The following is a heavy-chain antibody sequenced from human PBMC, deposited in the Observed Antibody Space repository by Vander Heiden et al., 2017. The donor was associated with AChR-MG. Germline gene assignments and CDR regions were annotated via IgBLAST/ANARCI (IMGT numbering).Heavy chain of an antibody. Sequence: QVQLVESGGGLAQPGRSLRLSCAASGFTFSKYVMHWVRQAPGKGLEWVAVIWYDGSNKYYADSVKGRFSISRDNSKNTLYLQMNSLRGEDTAVYYCARVGYDFWSSYFAYWGQGTLVSVSS. CDR3: ARVGYDFWSSYFAY. V-gene: IGHV3-33*01. J-gene: IGHJ4*02. D-gene: IGHD3-3*01. CDR2: IWYDGSNK. CDR1: GFTFSKYV.